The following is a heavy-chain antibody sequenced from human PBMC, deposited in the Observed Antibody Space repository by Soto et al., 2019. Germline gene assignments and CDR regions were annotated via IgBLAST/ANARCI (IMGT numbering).Heavy chain of an antibody. J-gene: IGHJ6*02. CDR3: ARDDGIGYCTNGVCLHYYYYGMDG. CDR2: ISYDGSNK. CDR1: AVDMRSYC. D-gene: IGHD2-8*01. V-gene: IGHV3-30*03. Sequence: GGSTRPPCAAPAVDMRSYCQPGVGPAPGEGVEWGGVISYDGSNKYYADSVKGRFTIARDNSKNTLYLQMNSLRAEDTAVYYCARDDGIGYCTNGVCLHYYYYGMDGWGQGTTVTIS.